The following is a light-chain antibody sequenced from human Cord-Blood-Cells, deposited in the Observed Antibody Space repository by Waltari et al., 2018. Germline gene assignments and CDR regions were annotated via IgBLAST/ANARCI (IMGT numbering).Light chain of an antibody. Sequence: EIVMTQSPATLSVFPGARATLSGRASQSVSSNLAWYQQKPGQAPRLLISGASTRATGIPARFSGSGSGTEFTLTISSLQSEDFAVYYCQQYNNWPLYTFGQGTKLEIK. V-gene: IGKV3-15*01. CDR2: GAS. CDR1: QSVSSN. J-gene: IGKJ2*01. CDR3: QQYNNWPLYT.